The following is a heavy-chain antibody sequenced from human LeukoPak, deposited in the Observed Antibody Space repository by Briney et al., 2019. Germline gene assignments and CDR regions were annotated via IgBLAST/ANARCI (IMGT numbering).Heavy chain of an antibody. D-gene: IGHD3-22*01. J-gene: IGHJ4*02. CDR1: GGSISSYY. V-gene: IGHV4-59*01. Sequence: SETLSLTCTASGGSISSYYWSWIRQPPGKGLEWIGYIYYSGSTNYNPSLKSRVTISVDTSKNQFSLKLSSVTAADTAVYYCAGGDYYDSSGLFDYWGQGTLVTVSS. CDR3: AGGDYYDSSGLFDY. CDR2: IYYSGST.